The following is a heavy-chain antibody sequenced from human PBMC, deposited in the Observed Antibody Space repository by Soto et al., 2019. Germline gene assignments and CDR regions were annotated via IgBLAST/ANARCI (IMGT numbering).Heavy chain of an antibody. J-gene: IGHJ4*02. D-gene: IGHD2-21*01. CDR3: AKSLFDGGGGLSAD. V-gene: IGHV4-59*01. CDR2: IYYTGTT. Sequence: QVQLHESGPGLVKPSETMSLTCTVSGGSISSYYWGWMRQPPGKGLEWIGDIYYTGTTNYNPSLKSRVTIAITSKNQFSLNLSSVTAADMAVYYCAKSLFDGGGGLSADWGRGTLVTVSP. CDR1: GGSISSYY.